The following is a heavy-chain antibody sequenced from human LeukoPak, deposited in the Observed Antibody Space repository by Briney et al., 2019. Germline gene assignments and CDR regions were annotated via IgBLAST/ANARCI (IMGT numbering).Heavy chain of an antibody. CDR3: AHFKWSGYSYGSEFDY. D-gene: IGHD5-18*01. CDR1: GFTVSSNY. Sequence: GGSLRLSCAASGFTVSSNYMSWVRQAPGKGLEWVSVIYSGGSTYYADSVKGRFTISRDNSKNTLYLQMNSLRAEDTAVYYCAHFKWSGYSYGSEFDYWGQGTLVTVSS. J-gene: IGHJ4*02. V-gene: IGHV3-66*01. CDR2: IYSGGST.